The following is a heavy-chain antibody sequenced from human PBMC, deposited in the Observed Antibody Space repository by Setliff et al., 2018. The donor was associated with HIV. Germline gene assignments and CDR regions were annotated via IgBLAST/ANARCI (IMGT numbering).Heavy chain of an antibody. CDR3: ASKPTTTVTFDY. D-gene: IGHD4-17*01. CDR2: ISSSSGYY. Sequence: PGGSLRLSCEASGFPFSTYSMIWVRQAPGKGLEWVSSISSSSGYYYYADSVKGRFTISRDNAKNSLYLQMNSLRAEDTAVYYCASKPTTTVTFDYWGQGTLVTV. V-gene: IGHV3-21*01. J-gene: IGHJ4*02. CDR1: GFPFSTYS.